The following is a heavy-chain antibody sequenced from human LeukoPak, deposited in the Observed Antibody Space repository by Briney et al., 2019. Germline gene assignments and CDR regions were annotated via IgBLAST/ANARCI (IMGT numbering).Heavy chain of an antibody. V-gene: IGHV3-7*01. Sequence: GGSLRLSCAASGFTFSSYGMSWVRQAPGKGLEWVANIKKDGSEKYYVDSVKGRFTISRDNAKTSLYLQMNSLRAEDTAVYYCARDLSGVAGYTYGRGIDYWGQGTLVTVSS. J-gene: IGHJ4*02. CDR1: GFTFSSYG. CDR3: ARDLSGVAGYTYGRGIDY. CDR2: IKKDGSEK. D-gene: IGHD5-18*01.